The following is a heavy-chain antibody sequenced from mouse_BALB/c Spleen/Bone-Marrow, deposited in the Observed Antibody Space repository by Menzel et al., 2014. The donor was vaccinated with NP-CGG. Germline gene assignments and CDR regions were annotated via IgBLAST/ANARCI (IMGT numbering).Heavy chain of an antibody. J-gene: IGHJ4*01. V-gene: IGHV3-5*02. CDR3: ARDGNYAMDY. Sequence: VQLKESGPGLVKPSQTVSLTCTVTGISITTGNYRWSWIRQFPGDKLEWIGYIYYSGTITYNPSLTSRTTITRDTSRNQFFLEMNSLTAEDTATYYCARDGNYAMDYWSQGTSVTVSS. CDR1: GISITTGNYR. D-gene: IGHD1-1*02. CDR2: IYYSGTI.